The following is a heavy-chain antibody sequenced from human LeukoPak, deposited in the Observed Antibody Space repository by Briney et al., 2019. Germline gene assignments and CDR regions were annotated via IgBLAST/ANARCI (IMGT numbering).Heavy chain of an antibody. Sequence: ASVKVSCKASGYTFTSYFIHWVRQAPGQGLEWMGIINPSGGSTSYALKFQGRVTMTRDTSTSIAYMELSTLRSEDTAVYYCAKSGSGGKTIQVYWGQGTLVTVSS. J-gene: IGHJ4*02. CDR2: INPSGGST. D-gene: IGHD2-15*01. V-gene: IGHV1-46*01. CDR3: AKSGSGGKTIQVY. CDR1: GYTFTSYF.